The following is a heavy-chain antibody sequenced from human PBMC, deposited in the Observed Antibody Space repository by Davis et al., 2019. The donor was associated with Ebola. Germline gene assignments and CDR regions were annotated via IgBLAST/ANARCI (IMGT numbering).Heavy chain of an antibody. D-gene: IGHD2-8*02. V-gene: IGHV5-51*01. Sequence: GESLKISCYDSGNSFSSHWIGWVRQMPGKGLEWMGIIYTADSDTRYSPSFRGQVTISADKSIKTAFLQWSSLKASDTAMYYCASLRRTITGMDDGFDIWDQGTMVTVSS. CDR3: ASLRRTITGMDDGFDI. CDR2: IYTADSDT. J-gene: IGHJ3*02. CDR1: GNSFSSHW.